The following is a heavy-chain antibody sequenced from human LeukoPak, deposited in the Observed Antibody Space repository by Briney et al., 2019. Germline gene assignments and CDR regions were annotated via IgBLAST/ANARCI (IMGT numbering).Heavy chain of an antibody. D-gene: IGHD4/OR15-4a*01. CDR1: GGSISSSSYY. J-gene: IGHJ5*02. CDR2: INHSGST. Sequence: SETLSLTCTVSGGSISSSSYYWGWIRQPPGKGLEWIGEINHSGSTNYNPSLKSRVTISVDTSKNQFSLKLSSVTAADTAVYYCARRASIYGATKTYNWFDPWGQGTLVTVSS. CDR3: ARRASIYGATKTYNWFDP. V-gene: IGHV4-39*07.